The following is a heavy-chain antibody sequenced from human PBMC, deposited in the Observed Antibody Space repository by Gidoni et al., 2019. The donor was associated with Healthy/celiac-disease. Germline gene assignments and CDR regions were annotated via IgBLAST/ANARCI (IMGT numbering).Heavy chain of an antibody. CDR1: GYTFTGYY. J-gene: IGHJ2*01. CDR2: INPNSGGT. D-gene: IGHD5-18*01. V-gene: IGHV1-2*04. Sequence: QVQLVQSGAEVKKPGASVKVSCKASGYTFTGYYMHWVRQAPGQGLEWMGWINPNSGGTNYAQKFQGWVTMTRDTSISTAYMELSRLRSDDTAVYYCARDLGYSYGDAWYFDLWGRGTLVTVSS. CDR3: ARDLGYSYGDAWYFDL.